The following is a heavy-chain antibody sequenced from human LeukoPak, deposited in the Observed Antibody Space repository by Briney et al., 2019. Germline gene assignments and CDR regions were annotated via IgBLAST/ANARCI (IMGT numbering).Heavy chain of an antibody. J-gene: IGHJ4*02. D-gene: IGHD5-24*01. CDR1: GFSVSSNY. V-gene: IGHV3-53*01. CDR3: AKEFPFRDGYNHGFDN. Sequence: PGGSLGLSCAASGFSVSSNYMSWVRQAPGKGLEWVSVIRSGGNTEHADSVKGRFTISRDNSKNTLYLQMNSLRADDTAVYYCAKEFPFRDGYNHGFDNWGQGTLVTVSS. CDR2: IRSGGNT.